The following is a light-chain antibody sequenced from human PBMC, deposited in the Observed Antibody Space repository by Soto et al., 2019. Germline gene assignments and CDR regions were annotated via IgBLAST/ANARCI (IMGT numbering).Light chain of an antibody. CDR3: YSYVGSIS. Sequence: QSVLTQPASVSGSPGQSITISCTGTSSDVGSHKFVSWYQQHPGKAPQLMIYEVSKRPSGVSNRFSGSKSGNTASLTISGLKAEDEADYYCYSYVGSISFGGGTKLTVL. CDR1: SSDVGSHKF. V-gene: IGLV2-23*02. CDR2: EVS. J-gene: IGLJ2*01.